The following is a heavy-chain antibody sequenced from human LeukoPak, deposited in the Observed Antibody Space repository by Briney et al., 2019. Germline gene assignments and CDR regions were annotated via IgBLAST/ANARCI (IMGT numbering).Heavy chain of an antibody. J-gene: IGHJ4*02. CDR1: GGSISSGGYY. CDR3: ARVSAWEYDSSSWYDY. CDR2: IYYSGST. V-gene: IGHV4-61*08. Sequence: SQTLSLTCTVSGGSISSGGYYWSWIRQPPGKGLEWIGYIYYSGSTNYNPSLKSRVTISVDTSKNQFSLKLSSVTAADTAVYYCARVSAWEYDSSSWYDYWGQGTLVTVSS. D-gene: IGHD6-13*01.